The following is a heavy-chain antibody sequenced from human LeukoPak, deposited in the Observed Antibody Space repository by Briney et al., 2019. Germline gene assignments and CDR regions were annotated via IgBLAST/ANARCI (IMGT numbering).Heavy chain of an antibody. CDR1: GGSFSGYY. CDR2: INHSGST. D-gene: IGHD3-10*01. V-gene: IGHV4-34*01. J-gene: IGHJ5*02. Sequence: PSETLSLTCAVYGGSFSGYYWSWIRQPPGKGLEWIGEINHSGSTNYNPSLKSRVTISVDTSKNQFSLKLSSVTAADTAVYYCAVGSGSSMGNWFDPWGQGTLVTVSS. CDR3: AVGSGSSMGNWFDP.